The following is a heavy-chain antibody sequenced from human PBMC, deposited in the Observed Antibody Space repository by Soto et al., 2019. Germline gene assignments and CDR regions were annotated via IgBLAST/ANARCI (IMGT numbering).Heavy chain of an antibody. Sequence: QITLKESGPTLVKPTQTLTLTCTFSGFSLSTSGVGVAWIRQPPGKALEWLALVYWDDDKRYSPSLKSRLTITKDTSKNHEVITTTNMDPVDTATDYCVLRSEIWTKLGSFDIWGQGTMVTVSS. CDR1: GFSLSTSGVG. CDR2: VYWDDDK. CDR3: VLRSEIWTKLGSFDI. V-gene: IGHV2-5*02. J-gene: IGHJ3*02. D-gene: IGHD3-3*01.